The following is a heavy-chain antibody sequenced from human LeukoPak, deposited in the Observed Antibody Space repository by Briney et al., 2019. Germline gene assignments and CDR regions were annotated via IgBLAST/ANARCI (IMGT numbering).Heavy chain of an antibody. Sequence: PGGSLRLSCAASAFTYKYYSMNWVRQAPGKGREWGSSISSSSRDIYYADSVKGRFTIYREKDENSLYLQLNSLRAEDTPVYYCARDREEDYYMDVWGKGTTVTVSS. V-gene: IGHV3-21*01. CDR2: ISSSSRDI. CDR1: AFTYKYYS. J-gene: IGHJ6*03. CDR3: ARDREEDYYMDV.